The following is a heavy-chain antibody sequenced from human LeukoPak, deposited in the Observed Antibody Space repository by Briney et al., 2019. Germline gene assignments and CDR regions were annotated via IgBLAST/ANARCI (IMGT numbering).Heavy chain of an antibody. Sequence: GASAKVSCKASGYTFTGYYMHWVRQAPGQGLEWMGWINPNSGGTNYAQKFQGRVTMTRDTSISTAYMELSRLRSDDTAVYYCARPGSGSYIPSSFDYWGQGTLVTVSS. J-gene: IGHJ4*02. D-gene: IGHD3-10*01. V-gene: IGHV1-2*02. CDR3: ARPGSGSYIPSSFDY. CDR2: INPNSGGT. CDR1: GYTFTGYY.